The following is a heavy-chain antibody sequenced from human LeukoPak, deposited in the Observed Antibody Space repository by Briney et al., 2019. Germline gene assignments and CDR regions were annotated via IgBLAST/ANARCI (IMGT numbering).Heavy chain of an antibody. CDR2: ISTSSSHI. J-gene: IGHJ3*02. D-gene: IGHD3/OR15-3a*01. V-gene: IGHV3-21*01. CDR3: AREGLLVNGGFDI. CDR1: GFTFRNYF. Sequence: GGSLRLSCAASGFTFRNYFMSWVRQAPGKGLEWLSSISTSSSHICYTDSVKGRFTISRDNAKNSLSLQMNNLTLDDTAVYYCAREGLLVNGGFDIWGQGTMISVSS.